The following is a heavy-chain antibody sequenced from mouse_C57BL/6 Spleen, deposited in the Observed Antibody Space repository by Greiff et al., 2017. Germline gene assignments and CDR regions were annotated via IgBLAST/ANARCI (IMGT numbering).Heavy chain of an antibody. CDR1: GFPFSDYY. CDR2: INYDGSST. D-gene: IGHD2-5*01. Sequence: VQLKESEGGLVQPGSSMKLSCTASGFPFSDYYMAWVRQVPEKGLEWVANINYDGSSTYYLDSLKSRFIISRDNAKNILYLQMSSLKSEDTATYYCARWSNYGYFDVWGTGTTVTVSS. J-gene: IGHJ1*03. CDR3: ARWSNYGYFDV. V-gene: IGHV5-16*01.